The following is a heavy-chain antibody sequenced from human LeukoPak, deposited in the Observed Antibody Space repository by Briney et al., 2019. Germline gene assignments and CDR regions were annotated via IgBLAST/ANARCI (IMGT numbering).Heavy chain of an antibody. Sequence: PGGSLRLSCAASGFTFSAYSMNWVRQAPGKGLEWVSYISSSSNTIYYADSVKGRFTISRDNAKNSLYLQMNSLRAEDTAVYYCARGGRYSYGPFDPWGQGTLVTVSS. CDR2: ISSSSNTI. V-gene: IGHV3-48*04. CDR1: GFTFSAYS. CDR3: ARGGRYSYGPFDP. D-gene: IGHD5-18*01. J-gene: IGHJ5*02.